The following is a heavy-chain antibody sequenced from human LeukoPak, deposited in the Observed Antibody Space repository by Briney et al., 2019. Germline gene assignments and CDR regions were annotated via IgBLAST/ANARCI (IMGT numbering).Heavy chain of an antibody. CDR2: IIPIFGTA. V-gene: IGHV1-69*05. Sequence: SVKVSCKASGGTFSSYAISWVRQAPGQGLEWMGGIIPIFGTANYAQKLQGRVTMTTDTSTSTAYMELRSLRSDDTAVYYCAREDYYFDYWGQGTLVTVSS. CDR1: GGTFSSYA. J-gene: IGHJ4*02. CDR3: AREDYYFDY.